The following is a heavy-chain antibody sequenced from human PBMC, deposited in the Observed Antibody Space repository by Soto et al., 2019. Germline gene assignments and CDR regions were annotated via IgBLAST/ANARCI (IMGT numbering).Heavy chain of an antibody. J-gene: IGHJ4*02. CDR3: AAGGGLPRYY. V-gene: IGHV4-30-2*01. Sequence: SETLSLTCTFSGGSISSGGYSWSWIRQPPGKGLEWIGYIYHSGSTYYNPSLKSRVTISVDRSKNQFSLKLSSVTAADTAVYYCAAGGGLPRYYWGQGTLVTVSS. CDR2: IYHSGST. CDR1: GGSISSGGYS. D-gene: IGHD5-12*01.